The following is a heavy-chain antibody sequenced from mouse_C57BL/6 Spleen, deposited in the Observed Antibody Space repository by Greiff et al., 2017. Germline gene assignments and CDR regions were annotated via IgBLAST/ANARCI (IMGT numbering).Heavy chain of an antibody. V-gene: IGHV2-9*01. CDR2: IWGGGRT. Sequence: VKLMESGPGLVAPSQSLSITCTVSGFSLTSYGVDWVRQPPGKGLEWLGVIWGGGRTNYNSALMSRLSISKANAKGQVFLKMNSLQTDDTAMYYCAKHDYDSWCAYWGQGTLVTVSA. CDR3: AKHDYDSWCAY. D-gene: IGHD2-4*01. J-gene: IGHJ3*01. CDR1: GFSLTSYG.